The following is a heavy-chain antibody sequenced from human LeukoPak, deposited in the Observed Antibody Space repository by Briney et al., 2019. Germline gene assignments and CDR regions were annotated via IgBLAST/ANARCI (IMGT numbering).Heavy chain of an antibody. CDR1: GFTFSDYY. J-gene: IGHJ5*02. V-gene: IGHV3-11*04. CDR3: ARDWGSSGDHWFDP. D-gene: IGHD6-19*01. CDR2: ISSSGSTI. Sequence: GGSLRLSCAASGFTFSDYYMSWIRQAPGKGLEWVSYISSSGSTIYYADSVKGRFTISRDNAKNSLYLQMNRLRAEDTAVYYCARDWGSSGDHWFDPWGQGTLVTVSS.